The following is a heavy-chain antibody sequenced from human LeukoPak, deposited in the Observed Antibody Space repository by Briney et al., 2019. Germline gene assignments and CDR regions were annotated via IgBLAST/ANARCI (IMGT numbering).Heavy chain of an antibody. CDR3: MRHPAEGDY. D-gene: IGHD2-15*01. V-gene: IGHV3-11*03. CDR1: GFTFSDFY. Sequence: GGSLSLSCAASGFTFSDFYMSWIRQAPGKGLESVSYISGSSSNTNYADSVRGRFTISRDNAKNSLYLQMNSLRAEDTAVYYYMRHPAEGDYWGQGTLVTVSS. CDR2: ISGSSSNT. J-gene: IGHJ4*02.